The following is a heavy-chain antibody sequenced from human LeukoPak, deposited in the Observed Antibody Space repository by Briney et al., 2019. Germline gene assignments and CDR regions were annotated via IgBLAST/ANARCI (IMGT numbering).Heavy chain of an antibody. J-gene: IGHJ5*02. V-gene: IGHV5-51*01. D-gene: IGHD1-14*01. CDR2: IYPGDSDT. CDR1: GCSFTSYW. Sequence: GESLKISCKSSGCSFTSYWIGWVRQMPGKGLEWMGIIYPGDSDTRYSPSFQGQVTISADKSISTAYLQWSSLKASDTAMYYCARQTIPDEDNWFDPWGQGTLVTVSS. CDR3: ARQTIPDEDNWFDP.